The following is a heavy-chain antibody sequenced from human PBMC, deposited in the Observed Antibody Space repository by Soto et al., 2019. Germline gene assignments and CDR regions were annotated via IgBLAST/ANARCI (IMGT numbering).Heavy chain of an antibody. CDR2: ISGSGGST. CDR3: AKVPGGDYDILTGPLYLDY. D-gene: IGHD3-9*01. V-gene: IGHV3-23*01. CDR1: EFAVSSYA. J-gene: IGHJ4*02. Sequence: PWWWLRLSGAAAEFAVSSYASILGRQAPGKGLEWVSAISGSGGSTYYADSVKGRFTISRDNSKNTLYLQMNSLRAEDTAVYYCAKVPGGDYDILTGPLYLDYWGQRTRVTVSS.